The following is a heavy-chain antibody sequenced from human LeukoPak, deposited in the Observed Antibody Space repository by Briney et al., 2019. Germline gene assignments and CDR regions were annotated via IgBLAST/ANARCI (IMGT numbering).Heavy chain of an antibody. D-gene: IGHD6-13*01. J-gene: IGHJ4*02. V-gene: IGHV3-23*01. CDR2: ISGNGGTT. Sequence: PGGSLRLSCAASGFTFSTYVMSWVRQAPGKGLEWVSAISGNGGTTYHADSVKGRLTISRDNSKNTLYLQMNSLRAEDTALYYCAKEGYGSTWNADFDFWGQGTLVTVSS. CDR3: AKEGYGSTWNADFDF. CDR1: GFTFSTYV.